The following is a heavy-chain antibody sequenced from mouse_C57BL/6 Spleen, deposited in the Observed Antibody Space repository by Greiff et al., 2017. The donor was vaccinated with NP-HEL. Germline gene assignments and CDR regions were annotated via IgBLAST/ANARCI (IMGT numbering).Heavy chain of an antibody. CDR2: INPNNGGT. Sequence: EVQLQQSGPELVKPGASVKISCKASGYTFTDYYMNWVKQSHGKSLEWIGDINPNNGGTSYNQKFKGKATLTVDKSSSTAYMELRSLTSEDSAVYYCARSGLLRAMDYWGQGTSVTVSS. CDR3: ARSGLLRAMDY. V-gene: IGHV1-26*01. D-gene: IGHD2-3*01. CDR1: GYTFTDYY. J-gene: IGHJ4*01.